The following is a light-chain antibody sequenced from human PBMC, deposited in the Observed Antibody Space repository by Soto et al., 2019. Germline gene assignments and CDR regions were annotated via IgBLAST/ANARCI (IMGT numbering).Light chain of an antibody. Sequence: QSALTQPASASGSPGQSITISCTGTSIDVGGYNYVSWYQQHPGKAPKFMIYDVSNRPSGVSNRFSGSKSGNTASLTISGLQAEDEADYYCSSYTTSNTRQIVFGTGTKVTVL. CDR1: SIDVGGYNY. CDR3: SSYTTSNTRQIV. CDR2: DVS. V-gene: IGLV2-14*01. J-gene: IGLJ1*01.